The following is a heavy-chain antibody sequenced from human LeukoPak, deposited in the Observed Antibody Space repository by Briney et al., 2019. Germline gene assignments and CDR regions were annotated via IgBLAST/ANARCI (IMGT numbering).Heavy chain of an antibody. V-gene: IGHV4-59*01. Sequence: PSETLSLTCTVSGGSISSYYWSWIRQPPGKGLEWIGDIYYSGSTNYNPSLKSRVTISVDTSKNQFSLKLSSVTAADTAVYYCASHYYDSSGRDYWGQGTLVTVSS. CDR2: IYYSGST. D-gene: IGHD3-22*01. CDR1: GGSISSYY. CDR3: ASHYYDSSGRDY. J-gene: IGHJ4*02.